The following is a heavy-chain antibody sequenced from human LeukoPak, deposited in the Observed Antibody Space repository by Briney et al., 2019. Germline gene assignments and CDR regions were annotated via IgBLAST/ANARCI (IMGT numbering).Heavy chain of an antibody. J-gene: IGHJ4*02. CDR2: IYYSGST. CDR3: ARVYGTVWFGIDC. D-gene: IGHD3-10*01. Sequence: SETLSLTCTVSGGSISSGDYYWSWLRQPPGKGPEWIGYIYYSGSTYYNPSLKSRVTISVDTSKNQFSLKLSSVTAADTAVYYCARVYGTVWFGIDCWGQGTLVSVSS. CDR1: GGSISSGDYY. V-gene: IGHV4-30-4*01.